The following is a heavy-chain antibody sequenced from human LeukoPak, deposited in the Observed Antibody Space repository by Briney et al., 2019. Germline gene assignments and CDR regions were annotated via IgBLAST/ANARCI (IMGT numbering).Heavy chain of an antibody. J-gene: IGHJ3*02. CDR1: GFTFSSYA. CDR2: ISYDGSNK. D-gene: IGHD1-26*01. V-gene: IGHV3-30-3*01. CDR3: ARDESWELLPQDAFDI. Sequence: GGSLRLSCAASGFTFSSYAMHWVRQAPGKGLEWVAVISYDGSNKYYADSVKGRSTISRDNSKNTLYLQMNSLRAEDTAVYYCARDESWELLPQDAFDIWGQGTMVTVSS.